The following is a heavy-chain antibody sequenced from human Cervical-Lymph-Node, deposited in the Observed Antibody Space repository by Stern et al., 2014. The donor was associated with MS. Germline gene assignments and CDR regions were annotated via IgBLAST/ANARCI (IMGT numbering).Heavy chain of an antibody. CDR3: AKDRAGDTDDAFDI. D-gene: IGHD3-10*01. CDR1: GFTFDDYA. V-gene: IGHV3-9*01. J-gene: IGHJ3*02. CDR2: ISWNSGSI. Sequence: EVQLLESGGGLVQPGRSLRLSCAASGFTFDDYAMHWVRQAPGKGLEWVSGISWNSGSIGYADSVKGRFTISRDNAKNSLYLQMNSLRAEDTALYYCAKDRAGDTDDAFDIWGQGTMVTVSS.